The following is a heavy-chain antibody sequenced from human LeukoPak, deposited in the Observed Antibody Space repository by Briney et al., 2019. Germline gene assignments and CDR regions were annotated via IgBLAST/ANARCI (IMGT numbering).Heavy chain of an antibody. CDR1: GFTFSSYA. Sequence: GGSLRLSCAASGFTFSSYAMSWVRQAPGKALEWVSAISGSGGSTYYADSVKGRFTISRDNSKNTLYLQMNSLRAEDTAVYYCAARPNTYYYDSSALDYWGQGTLVTVSS. J-gene: IGHJ4*02. CDR3: AARPNTYYYDSSALDY. D-gene: IGHD3-22*01. V-gene: IGHV3-23*01. CDR2: ISGSGGST.